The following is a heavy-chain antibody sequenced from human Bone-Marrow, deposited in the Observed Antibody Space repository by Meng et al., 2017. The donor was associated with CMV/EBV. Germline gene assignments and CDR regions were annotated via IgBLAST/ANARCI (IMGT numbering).Heavy chain of an antibody. CDR1: GFTFSSYG. CDR2: IRYDGSNK. J-gene: IGHJ4*02. CDR3: ARRYYYDRSGYPYYFDY. D-gene: IGHD3-22*01. V-gene: IGHV3-30*02. Sequence: GGSLRLSCAASGFTFSSYGMHWVRQAPGKGLEWVAFIRYDGSNKYYADSVKGRFTISRDNSKNTLYLQMNSLRAEDTAVYYCARRYYYDRSGYPYYFDYWGQGTLVTVSS.